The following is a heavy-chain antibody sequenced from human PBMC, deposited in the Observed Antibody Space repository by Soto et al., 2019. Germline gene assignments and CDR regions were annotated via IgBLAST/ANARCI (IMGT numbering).Heavy chain of an antibody. D-gene: IGHD6-19*01. CDR2: IIPNCGTA. Sequence: GASLKVSCKASGYTFTDYDINWVRQAPGQGLEWMGGIIPNCGTANYAQKFQGRVTMTTDESTSTAYMELSSLRSEDTAVYYCAREYSSGWPFDYWGQGTLVTVSS. CDR3: AREYSSGWPFDY. V-gene: IGHV1-69*05. CDR1: GYTFTDYD. J-gene: IGHJ4*02.